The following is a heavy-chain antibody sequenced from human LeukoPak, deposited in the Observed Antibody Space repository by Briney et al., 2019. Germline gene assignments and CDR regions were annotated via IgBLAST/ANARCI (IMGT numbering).Heavy chain of an antibody. Sequence: GGSLTLSCVASAFTFSASWMTWVRQAPGKGLERVANINEDGSETWYVDSVRGRFTISRDNAKNSLYLQMNSLRADDTAVYYCARETYCSGGSCYKGNAFDIWGQGTMATVSS. V-gene: IGHV3-7*01. CDR1: AFTFSASW. CDR2: INEDGSET. J-gene: IGHJ3*02. D-gene: IGHD2-15*01. CDR3: ARETYCSGGSCYKGNAFDI.